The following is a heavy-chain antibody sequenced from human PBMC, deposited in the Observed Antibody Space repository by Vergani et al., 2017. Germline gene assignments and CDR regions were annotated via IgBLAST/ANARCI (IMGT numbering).Heavy chain of an antibody. Sequence: EVELVQSGPEMRKPGESLKISCKGSEYSFGNYWIGWVRQMPGKGLEWMGIIYPADSDTKYRPSFQGQVTISADKSISTAFLQWDSLKASDTAVYYCARHTTYTDSWGQGTLVTVSS. J-gene: IGHJ4*02. CDR2: IYPADSDT. D-gene: IGHD1-1*01. CDR1: EYSFGNYW. CDR3: ARHTTYTDS. V-gene: IGHV5-51*01.